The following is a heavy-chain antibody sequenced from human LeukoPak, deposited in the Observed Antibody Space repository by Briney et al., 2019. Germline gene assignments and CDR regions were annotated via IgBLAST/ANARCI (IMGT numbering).Heavy chain of an antibody. J-gene: IGHJ4*02. CDR2: IYYSGST. V-gene: IGHV4-39*01. CDR3: ARQWRDIEEWYFDY. Sequence: SETLSLTCTVSGGSISSSSYYWGWIRQPPGKGLEWIGSIYYSGSTYYNPSLKSRVTISVDTSKNQFSLKLSSVTAADTAVYYCARQWRDIEEWYFDYWGQGTLVTVSS. CDR1: GGSISSSSYY. D-gene: IGHD2-15*01.